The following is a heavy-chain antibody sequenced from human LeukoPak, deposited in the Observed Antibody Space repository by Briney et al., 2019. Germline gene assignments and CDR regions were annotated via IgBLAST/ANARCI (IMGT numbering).Heavy chain of an antibody. CDR2: IHPNSGGT. J-gene: IGHJ5*01. CDR3: ARSVAGKESWFDS. D-gene: IGHD6-19*01. CDR1: GYTFTGYY. Sequence: ASVKVSCKASGYTFTGYYIQWVRQAPGQGLEWMGWIHPNSGGTNFAQKFQGRVTMTRDTSITTAYMELDRLRSDDTAVYYCARSVAGKESWFDSWGQGTLVTVSS. V-gene: IGHV1-2*02.